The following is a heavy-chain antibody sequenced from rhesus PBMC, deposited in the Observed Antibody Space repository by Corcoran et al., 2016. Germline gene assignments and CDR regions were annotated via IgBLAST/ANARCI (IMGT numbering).Heavy chain of an antibody. J-gene: IGHJ4*01. CDR3: AIDRVAGTTVDFDC. CDR2: NKDKRGST. Sequence: QVQLQESGPGLVKPSESLSLTCSVSGASIRSYWWSWIRQPPEKGLEWIGENKDKRGSTSYNPSIARRVTISRDTSHHQVALKLNSLTAADTAVYYGAIDRVAGTTVDFDCWGQGVVVTISS. V-gene: IGHV4-80*01. D-gene: IGHD1-14*01. CDR1: GASIRSYW.